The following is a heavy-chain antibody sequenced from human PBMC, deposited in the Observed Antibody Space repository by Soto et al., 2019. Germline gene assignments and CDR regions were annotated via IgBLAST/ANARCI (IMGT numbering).Heavy chain of an antibody. CDR3: ARLYQLLWGTNWFDP. CDR2: IYYSGST. Sequence: SETLSLTCTVSGGSISSGDYYWSWIRQPPGKGLEWIGYIYYSGSTYYNPSLKSRVTISVDTSKNQFSLKLSSVTAADTAVYYCARLYQLLWGTNWFDPWGQGTRVTVSS. V-gene: IGHV4-30-4*01. D-gene: IGHD2-2*01. CDR1: GGSISSGDYY. J-gene: IGHJ5*02.